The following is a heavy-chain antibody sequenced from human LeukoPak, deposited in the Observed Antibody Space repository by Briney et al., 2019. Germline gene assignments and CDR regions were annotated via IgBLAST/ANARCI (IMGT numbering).Heavy chain of an antibody. J-gene: IGHJ4*02. CDR3: ARSWLEYSSSSGI. CDR2: IYYSGST. Sequence: SETLSLTCTVSGGSISSGGYYWSWIRQHPGKGLEWIGYIYYSGSTYYNPSLKSRVTISVDTSKNQFSLKLSSVTAADTAVYYCARSWLEYSSSSGIWGQGNLVTVSS. CDR1: GGSISSGGYY. D-gene: IGHD6-6*01. V-gene: IGHV4-31*03.